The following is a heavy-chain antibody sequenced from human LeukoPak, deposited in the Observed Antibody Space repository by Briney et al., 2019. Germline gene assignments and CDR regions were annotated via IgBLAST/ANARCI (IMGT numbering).Heavy chain of an antibody. CDR2: IYSSGST. Sequence: PSETLSLTCRVSGASINSGSNYWGWIRQPPGKTLEWIGSIYSSGSTYYNPSLKSRVIIMIDTPKNHFSLTLSSVTAADTAVYCCARSDDYGLVGIWGQGTMVTVSS. CDR3: ARSDDYGLVGI. D-gene: IGHD3-16*01. CDR1: GASINSGSNY. V-gene: IGHV4-39*07. J-gene: IGHJ3*02.